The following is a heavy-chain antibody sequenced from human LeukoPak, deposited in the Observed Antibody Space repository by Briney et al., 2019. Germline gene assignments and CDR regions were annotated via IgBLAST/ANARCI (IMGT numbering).Heavy chain of an antibody. V-gene: IGHV3-20*04. Sequence: GGSLRLSCAASGFTFDDYGMSWVRQAPGKWLEWVSGINWNGGSTGYADSVKGRFTISRDNAKNSLYLQMNSLRAEDTALYYCARGTGLTGTGGPYYYYMDVWGKGTTVTVSS. D-gene: IGHD1-14*01. J-gene: IGHJ6*03. CDR3: ARGTGLTGTGGPYYYYMDV. CDR1: GFTFDDYG. CDR2: INWNGGST.